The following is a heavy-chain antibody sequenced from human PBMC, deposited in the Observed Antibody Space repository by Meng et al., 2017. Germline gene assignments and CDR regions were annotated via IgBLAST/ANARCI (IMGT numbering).Heavy chain of an antibody. V-gene: IGHV1-3*01. CDR1: GYTFTSYS. D-gene: IGHD6-19*01. J-gene: IGHJ4*02. CDR2: INAGNANT. CDR3: AREPGSSGWNYFDS. Sequence: QVQVVQSGAEVKKTGASVKVSCKASGYTFTSYSMHWVRQAPGQRLEWMGWINAGNANTKYSQKFQDRVTITMDTSASTAYMELSSLRSEDTAMYYCAREPGSSGWNYFDSWGQGTLVTVSP.